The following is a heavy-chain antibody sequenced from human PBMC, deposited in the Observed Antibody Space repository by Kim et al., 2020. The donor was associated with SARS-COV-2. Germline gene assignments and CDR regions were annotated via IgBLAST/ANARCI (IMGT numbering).Heavy chain of an antibody. D-gene: IGHD1-26*01. CDR2: ISYDGSNK. Sequence: GGSLRLSCAASGFTFSSYAMHWVRQAPGKGLEWVAVISYDGSNKYYADSVKGRFTISRDNSKNTLYLQMNSLRAEDTAVYYCARGFRQEPRWGQGTLVTVSS. J-gene: IGHJ4*02. CDR3: ARGFRQEPR. CDR1: GFTFSSYA. V-gene: IGHV3-30-3*01.